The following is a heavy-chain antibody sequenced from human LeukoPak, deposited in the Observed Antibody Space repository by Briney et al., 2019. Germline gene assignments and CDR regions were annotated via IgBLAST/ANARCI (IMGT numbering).Heavy chain of an antibody. CDR1: GFTFSSYS. D-gene: IGHD4-17*01. Sequence: GGSLRLSCAASGFTFSSYSMNWVRQAPGEGLEWVSSISSSSSYIYYADSVKGRFTIPRDNAKNSLYLQMNSLRAEDTAVYYCAREDDYGDRGDAFDIWGQGTMVTVSS. CDR3: AREDDYGDRGDAFDI. CDR2: ISSSSSYI. J-gene: IGHJ3*02. V-gene: IGHV3-21*01.